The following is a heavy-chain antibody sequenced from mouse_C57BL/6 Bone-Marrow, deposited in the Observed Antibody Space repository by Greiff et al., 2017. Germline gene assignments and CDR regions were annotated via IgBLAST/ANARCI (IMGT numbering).Heavy chain of an antibody. V-gene: IGHV1-63*01. CDR2: IYPGGGYT. Sequence: VQLQQSGAELVRPGTSVKMSCKASGYTFTNYWIGWAKQRPGHGLEWIGDIYPGGGYTNYNEQFKGKATLTADKSSSTAYMQFSSLTSEDSAIYYCARYYGHWYFDGWGTGTTVTVSS. CDR3: ARYYGHWYFDG. CDR1: GYTFTNYW. D-gene: IGHD1-2*01. J-gene: IGHJ1*03.